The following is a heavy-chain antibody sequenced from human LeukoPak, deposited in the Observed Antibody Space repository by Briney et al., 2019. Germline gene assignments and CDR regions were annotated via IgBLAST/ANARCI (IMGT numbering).Heavy chain of an antibody. CDR1: EFTFRSYA. CDR2: ISDSGDKT. J-gene: IGHJ3*02. V-gene: IGHV3-23*01. D-gene: IGHD6-19*01. CDR3: AKVAAVAVHFDAFDI. Sequence: GGSLRLSCAASEFTFRSYAMSWVRQIPGKGLEWVSGISDSGDKTHYADSVKGRFTISRDNSKNTLYLQMNSLRAEDTAVYYCAKVAAVAVHFDAFDIWGQGTMVTVSS.